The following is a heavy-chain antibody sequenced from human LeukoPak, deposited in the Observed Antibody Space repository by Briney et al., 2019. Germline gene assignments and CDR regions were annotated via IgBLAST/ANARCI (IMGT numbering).Heavy chain of an antibody. V-gene: IGHV3-30*18. CDR1: GFTFSSYG. CDR2: ILYDGSNK. J-gene: IGHJ3*02. D-gene: IGHD1-26*01. CDR3: AKEPQWEPNDAFDI. Sequence: GGSLRLSCAASGFTFSSYGMHWVRQAPGKGLEWVAVILYDGSNKYYADSVKGRFTISRDNSKNTLYLQMNSLRAEDTAVYYCAKEPQWEPNDAFDIWGQGTMVTVSS.